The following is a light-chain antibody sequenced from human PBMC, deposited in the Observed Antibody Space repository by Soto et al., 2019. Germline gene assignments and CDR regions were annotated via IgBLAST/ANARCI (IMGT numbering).Light chain of an antibody. Sequence: EIVMTQSPATLSVSPGERATLSCRASQSVSSNLAWYQQKPGQAPRLLIYSASTRASGISARFSGSGSGTEFTLSISSLQSEDFAVYYCLQYNNWPPLTFGHGTKVEIK. V-gene: IGKV3-15*01. CDR3: LQYNNWPPLT. CDR1: QSVSSN. CDR2: SAS. J-gene: IGKJ1*01.